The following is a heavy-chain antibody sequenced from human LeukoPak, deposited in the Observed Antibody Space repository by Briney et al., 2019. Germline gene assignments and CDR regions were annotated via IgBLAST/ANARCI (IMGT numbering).Heavy chain of an antibody. CDR1: GGSVSSGSYY. D-gene: IGHD1-1*01. CDR3: VRRGTTGTDFDC. V-gene: IGHV4-39*01. CDR2: IDYSGST. Sequence: PSETLSLTCTVSGGSVSSGSYYWGWIRQAPGKGLEWIGNIDYSGSTYNNLSLKSRVTISVDTSKNQVSLKLSSVTAADTAVYYCVRRGTTGTDFDCWGQGTLVTVSS. J-gene: IGHJ4*02.